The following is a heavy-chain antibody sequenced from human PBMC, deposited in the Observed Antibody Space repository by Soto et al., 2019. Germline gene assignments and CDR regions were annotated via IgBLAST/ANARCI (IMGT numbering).Heavy chain of an antibody. J-gene: IGHJ6*02. Sequence: SGGSLRLSCAASGFTFSSYAMSWVRQAPGKGLEWVSAISGSGGSTYYADSVKGRFTISRDNSKNTLYLQMNSLRAEDTAVYYCAKDGIAARPYYYYGMDVWGQGTTVTVSS. D-gene: IGHD6-6*01. V-gene: IGHV3-23*01. CDR2: ISGSGGST. CDR1: GFTFSSYA. CDR3: AKDGIAARPYYYYGMDV.